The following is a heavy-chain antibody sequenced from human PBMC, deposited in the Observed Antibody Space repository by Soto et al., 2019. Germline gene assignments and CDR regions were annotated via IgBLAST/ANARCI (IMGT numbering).Heavy chain of an antibody. CDR3: ARVPDYYGMDV. Sequence: ASVKVSCKASGDAFTSYAMHWVCHAPGQRLEWMGWINAGNGKTKYSQKFQGRVTITRDTSASTAYMELSSLRSEDSAVSYCARVPDYYGMDVWRQGTTVTVSS. CDR1: GDAFTSYA. J-gene: IGHJ6*02. CDR2: INAGNGKT. V-gene: IGHV1-3*01.